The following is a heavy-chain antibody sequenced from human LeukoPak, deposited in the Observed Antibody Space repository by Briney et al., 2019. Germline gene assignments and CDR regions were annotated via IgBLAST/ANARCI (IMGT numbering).Heavy chain of an antibody. CDR1: GYTFTSYG. CDR2: ISAYNGNT. Sequence: ASVKVSCKASGYTFTSYGISWVRQAPGQGLEWMGWISAYNGNTNYAQKLQGRVTMTTDTSTSTAYMELRSLRSDDTAVYYCARDRGPYNRNDPNAFDIWGQGTMVTVSS. D-gene: IGHD1-20*01. V-gene: IGHV1-18*01. J-gene: IGHJ3*02. CDR3: ARDRGPYNRNDPNAFDI.